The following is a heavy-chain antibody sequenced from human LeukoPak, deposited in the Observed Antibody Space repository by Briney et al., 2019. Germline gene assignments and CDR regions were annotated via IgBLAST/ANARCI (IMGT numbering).Heavy chain of an antibody. CDR3: AREYYYDSSGYPKTHYYYYGMDV. D-gene: IGHD3-22*01. Sequence: ASVKVSCKASGGTFISYAISWVRQAPGQGLEWMGGIIPIFGTANYAQKFQGRVTITADEPTSTAYMELSSLRSEDTAVYYCAREYYYDSSGYPKTHYYYYGMDVWGQGTTVTVSS. J-gene: IGHJ6*02. V-gene: IGHV1-69*13. CDR2: IIPIFGTA. CDR1: GGTFISYA.